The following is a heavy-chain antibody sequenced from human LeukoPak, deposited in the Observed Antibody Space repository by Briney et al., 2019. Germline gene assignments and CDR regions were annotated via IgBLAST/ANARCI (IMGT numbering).Heavy chain of an antibody. CDR1: GGSINSSSYY. CDR3: ARHLDATYYYYYYMDV. D-gene: IGHD2-15*01. J-gene: IGHJ6*03. Sequence: SETLSLTCTVSGGSINSSSYYWGWIRQPPGKGLEWIGHIYYTGSAHYNPSLKSRVTISVDTSKNQFSLKLSSVTAADTAVYYCARHLDATYYYYYYMDVWGKGTTVTVSS. CDR2: IYYTGSA. V-gene: IGHV4-39*01.